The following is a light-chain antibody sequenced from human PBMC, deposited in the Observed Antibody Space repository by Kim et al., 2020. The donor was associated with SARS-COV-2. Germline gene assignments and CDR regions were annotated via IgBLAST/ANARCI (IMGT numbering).Light chain of an antibody. CDR3: ASWDDSLV. CDR2: RNN. CDR1: SSNIGSDY. V-gene: IGLV1-47*01. J-gene: IGLJ2*01. Sequence: GTPGQRVTIACSGSSSNIGSDYVYWYKQLPGTAPKLLIYRNNQRPSGVPDRFSGSKSGTSASLAISGLRSEDEADYYCASWDDSLVFGGGTQLTVL.